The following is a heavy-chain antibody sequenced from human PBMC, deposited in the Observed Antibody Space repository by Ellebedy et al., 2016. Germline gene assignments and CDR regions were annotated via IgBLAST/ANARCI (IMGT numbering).Heavy chain of an antibody. D-gene: IGHD4-17*01. CDR2: IGTAGNT. J-gene: IGHJ3*02. V-gene: IGHV3-13*01. CDR3: AREGNYGTSMEHFDI. CDR1: GFTFSTYE. Sequence: GGSLRLSCAASGFTFSTYEMHWVRQPTGKGLEWVSAIGTAGNTFYTDSVKGRFTISRENAKNSFYLQMNSLRAGDTAVYYCAREGNYGTSMEHFDIWGQGTMVTVSS.